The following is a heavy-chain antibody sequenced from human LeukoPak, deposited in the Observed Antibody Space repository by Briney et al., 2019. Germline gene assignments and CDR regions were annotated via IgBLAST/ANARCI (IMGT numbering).Heavy chain of an antibody. CDR2: IYTSGST. D-gene: IGHD5-12*01. CDR1: GDSLSSSY. CDR3: ARDATRARAFDI. J-gene: IGHJ3*02. Sequence: SEALSLTCTVSGDSLSSSYWSWVRQPAGKGLEWIGRIYTSGSTNYNPSLKSRVTMSVDTSKNQFSLKLSSVTAADTAVYYCARDATRARAFDIWGQGTMVTVSS. V-gene: IGHV4-4*07.